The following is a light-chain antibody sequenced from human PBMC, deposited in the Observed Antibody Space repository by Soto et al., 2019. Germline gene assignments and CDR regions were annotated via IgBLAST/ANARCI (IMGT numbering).Light chain of an antibody. J-gene: IGKJ1*01. CDR2: AAS. CDR1: QGISNY. V-gene: IGKV1-27*01. CDR3: QKYNSAPPA. Sequence: DIQMTQSPSSLSASVRDRVTITCRASQGISNYLAWYQQKPGKVPKLLIYAASTLQSGVTSRFSGSGSGTQFTLTISSLQPEDVATYYCQKYNSAPPAFGQGTKVEIK.